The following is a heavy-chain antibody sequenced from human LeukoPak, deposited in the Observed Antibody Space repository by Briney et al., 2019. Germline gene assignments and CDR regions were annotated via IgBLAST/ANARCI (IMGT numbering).Heavy chain of an antibody. CDR1: GGSISSGSYY. CDR2: ISTGGTT. CDR3: ARRHPKNWFDP. J-gene: IGHJ5*02. V-gene: IGHV4-61*02. Sequence: SQTLSLTCTVSGGSISSGSYYWSWIRQPAGKGLEWIGRISTGGTTDYNPSLRSRVTISLDTSKSQFSLKLSSVTAADTAVYYCARRHPKNWFDPWGQGTLVTVSS.